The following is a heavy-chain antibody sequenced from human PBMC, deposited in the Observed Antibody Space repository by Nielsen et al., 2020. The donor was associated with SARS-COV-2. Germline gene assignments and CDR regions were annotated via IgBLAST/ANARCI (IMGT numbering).Heavy chain of an antibody. Sequence: SETLPLTCAVYGGSFSGYYWSWIRQPPGKGLEWIGEINHSGSTNYNPSLKSRVTMSVDTSKNQFSLKLSSVTAADTAVYYCARGPNHYSGSTPLDYWGRGTLVTVSS. J-gene: IGHJ4*02. V-gene: IGHV4-34*01. CDR2: INHSGST. CDR3: ARGPNHYSGSTPLDY. D-gene: IGHD1-26*01. CDR1: GGSFSGYY.